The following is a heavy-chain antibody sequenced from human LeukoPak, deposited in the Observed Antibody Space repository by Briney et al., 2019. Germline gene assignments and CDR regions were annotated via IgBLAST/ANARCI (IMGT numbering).Heavy chain of an antibody. CDR2: ISYDGSNK. D-gene: IGHD5-24*01. CDR1: GFTFSSYA. V-gene: IGHV3-30*04. CDR3: ARDGGRDGYNWFLFDY. Sequence: GGSLRLSCAASGFTFSSYAMHWVRQAPGKGLEWVAVISYDGSNKYYADSVKGRFTISRDNSKNTLYLQMNSLRAEDTAVYYCARDGGRDGYNWFLFDYWGQGTLVTVSS. J-gene: IGHJ4*02.